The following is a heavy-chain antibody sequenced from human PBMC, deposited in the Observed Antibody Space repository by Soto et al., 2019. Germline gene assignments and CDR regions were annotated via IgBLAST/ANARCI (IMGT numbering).Heavy chain of an antibody. CDR1: GYTFTSYG. J-gene: IGHJ5*02. V-gene: IGHV1-18*01. D-gene: IGHD3-3*01. Sequence: GASVKVSWKASGYTFTSYGISWVRQAPGQGLEWMGWISAYNGNTNYAQKLQGRVTMTTDTSTSTAYMELRSLRSDDTAVYSCARIVLRFLEWLPLGWFEPWGQGTLVTVSS. CDR3: ARIVLRFLEWLPLGWFEP. CDR2: ISAYNGNT.